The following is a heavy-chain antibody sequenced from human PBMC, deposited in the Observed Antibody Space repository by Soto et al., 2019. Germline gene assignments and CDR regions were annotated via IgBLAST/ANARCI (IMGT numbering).Heavy chain of an antibody. Sequence: GGSLRLSCAVSGFTFSNYWMTWVRQAPGKGLEWVAYMNQDGSQIYYVDSLRGRFTISRDNAKNTVYLQMDSLRAEDTAVYYCARSLPGTYGAFDLWGQGTMVTVSS. CDR1: GFTFSNYW. CDR2: MNQDGSQI. J-gene: IGHJ3*01. D-gene: IGHD1-7*01. V-gene: IGHV3-7*01. CDR3: ARSLPGTYGAFDL.